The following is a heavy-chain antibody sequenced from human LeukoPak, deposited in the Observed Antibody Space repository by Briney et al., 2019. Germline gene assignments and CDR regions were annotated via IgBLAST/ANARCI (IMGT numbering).Heavy chain of an antibody. Sequence: SETLSLTCTVSGGSISSYYWSWIRQPPGKGLEWIGYIYYSGSTYYNPSLKSRVTISVNTSKNQFSLKLSSVTAADTAVYYCARERGTVTTFDYWGQGTLVTASS. CDR2: IYYSGST. V-gene: IGHV4-59*12. CDR3: ARERGTVTTFDY. CDR1: GGSISSYY. D-gene: IGHD4-17*01. J-gene: IGHJ4*02.